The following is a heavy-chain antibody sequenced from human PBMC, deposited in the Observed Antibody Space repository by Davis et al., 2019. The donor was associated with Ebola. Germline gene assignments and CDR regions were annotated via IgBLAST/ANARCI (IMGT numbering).Heavy chain of an antibody. D-gene: IGHD3-10*01. Sequence: PGGSLRLSCATSGLTFDDYAMHWFRQAPGKGLEWFSGITLNSGTTAYADSVKGRFTISRDNAKDSLYLQMNSLRTEDTAFYYCAKDFYGSGSYIDAWGQGTLVAVSS. CDR2: ITLNSGTT. V-gene: IGHV3-9*01. CDR1: GLTFDDYA. J-gene: IGHJ5*02. CDR3: AKDFYGSGSYIDA.